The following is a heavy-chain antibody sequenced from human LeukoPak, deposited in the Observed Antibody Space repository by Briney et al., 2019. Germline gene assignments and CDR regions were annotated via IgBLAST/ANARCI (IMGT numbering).Heavy chain of an antibody. Sequence: GGSLRLSCVASGFTFSDYYMSWIRQAPGKGLESVSYISSSASTIHYADSVKGRFTISRDNAKNSLYLQMNSLRPDDTAVYYCAGGVLEAQGWLQWMGTVYSMDVWGQGTPVTVSS. V-gene: IGHV3-11*01. CDR3: AGGVLEAQGWLQWMGTVYSMDV. D-gene: IGHD5-24*01. CDR2: ISSSASTI. CDR1: GFTFSDYY. J-gene: IGHJ6*02.